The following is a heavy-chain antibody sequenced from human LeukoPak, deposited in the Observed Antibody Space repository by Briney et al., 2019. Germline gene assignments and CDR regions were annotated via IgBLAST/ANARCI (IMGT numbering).Heavy chain of an antibody. J-gene: IGHJ3*02. V-gene: IGHV1-8*01. CDR2: MNPNSGNT. Sequence: ASVKVSCKASGYTFTSYDINWVRQATGQGLEWMGWMNPNSGNTGYAQKFQGRVTMTRNTSISTAYMELSSLRSEDTAVYYCARGAPVYDILTGYYQSPAFDIWGQGTMVTVSS. D-gene: IGHD3-9*01. CDR3: ARGAPVYDILTGYYQSPAFDI. CDR1: GYTFTSYD.